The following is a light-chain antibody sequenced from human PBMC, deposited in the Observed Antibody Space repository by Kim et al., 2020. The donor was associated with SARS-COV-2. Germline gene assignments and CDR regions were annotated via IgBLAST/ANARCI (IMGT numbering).Light chain of an antibody. CDR2: DTG. CDR1: AGRSTRAHI. J-gene: IGLJ2*01. Sequence: PRRTVTVTWGSSAGRSTRAHIPCRLQQKPGQAPRALIYDTGSRHAWTPARFSGGLLGGKAALTLSAAQPEDEADYYCLLSYRDSRVFGGGTQLTVL. V-gene: IGLV7-46*01. CDR3: LLSYRDSRV.